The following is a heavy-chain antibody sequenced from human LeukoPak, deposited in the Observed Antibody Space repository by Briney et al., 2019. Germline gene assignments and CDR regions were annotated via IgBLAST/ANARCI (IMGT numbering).Heavy chain of an antibody. V-gene: IGHV4-39*01. CDR1: GGSISSSSYY. Sequence: SETLSLTCTVSGGSISSSSYYWGWIRQPPGKGLEWIGSIYYSGSTYYNPSLKSRVTISVDTSKNQFSLKLSSVTAADTAVYYCARHPAGAAAGYYWGQGTLVTVSS. CDR3: ARHPAGAAAGYY. J-gene: IGHJ4*02. D-gene: IGHD6-13*01. CDR2: IYYSGST.